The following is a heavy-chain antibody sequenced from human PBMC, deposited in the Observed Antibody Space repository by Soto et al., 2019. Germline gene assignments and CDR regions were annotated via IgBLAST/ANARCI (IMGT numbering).Heavy chain of an antibody. CDR1: GFTFSTYG. CDR2: IWYDGSNK. CDR3: GRDGALGDTAVVDS. J-gene: IGHJ4*02. D-gene: IGHD5-18*01. V-gene: IGHV3-33*01. Sequence: QVQLVESGGGVVQPGKSLRLSCAASGFTFSTYGMHWVRQAPGKGLEWVAVIWYDGSNKSHGDSLKGRFTISRDNSKKSLYLQMNNLRAEDTAVYYCGRDGALGDTAVVDSWGQGTLVIVSS.